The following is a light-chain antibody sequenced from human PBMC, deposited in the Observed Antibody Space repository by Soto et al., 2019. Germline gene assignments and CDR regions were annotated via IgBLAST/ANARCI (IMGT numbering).Light chain of an antibody. V-gene: IGLV2-8*01. CDR3: SSYAGSNNLV. CDR2: EVT. Sequence: QSALTQPPSASGSPGQSVTISCTGTSSDVGGYHYVSWYQQHPGKAPKLMIHEVTKRPSGVPDRFSGSKSGNTASLTASGLQGEDEADYYCSSYAGSNNLVFGGGTKLTVL. J-gene: IGLJ2*01. CDR1: SSDVGGYHY.